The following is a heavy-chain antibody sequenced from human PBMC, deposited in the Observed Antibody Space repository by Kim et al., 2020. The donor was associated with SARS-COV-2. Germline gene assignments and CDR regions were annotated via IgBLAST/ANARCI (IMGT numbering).Heavy chain of an antibody. V-gene: IGHV3-7*05. CDR2: IKHDGSET. J-gene: IGHJ1*01. CDR1: GFTSGSHW. D-gene: IGHD6-19*01. Sequence: GGSLRLSCAASGFTSGSHWMNWVRQTPRKGLEWVAIIKHDGSETKYVDSVKGRFTISRDSAKNSMYLHMNSLRAEDTAVYYCARGSGWLIEHWGQGTLVTVSS. CDR3: ARGSGWLIEH.